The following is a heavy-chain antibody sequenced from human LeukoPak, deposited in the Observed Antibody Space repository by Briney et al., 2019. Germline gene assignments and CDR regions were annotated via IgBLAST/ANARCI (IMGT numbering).Heavy chain of an antibody. CDR1: GFTFSAYA. V-gene: IGHV3-64*01. Sequence: GWALRVSCAASGFTFSAYAMHWVRQAPGKGLEYVSSITSDGGITYYANSVKGRFTISRDNSRNTLYLQMGSLRAEDMAVYYCARDLTGTGDYWGQGTLVTVSS. J-gene: IGHJ4*02. D-gene: IGHD1-20*01. CDR3: ARDLTGTGDY. CDR2: ITSDGGIT.